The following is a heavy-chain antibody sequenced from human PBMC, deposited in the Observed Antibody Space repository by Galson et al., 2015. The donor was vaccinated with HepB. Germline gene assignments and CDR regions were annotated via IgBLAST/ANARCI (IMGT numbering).Heavy chain of an antibody. V-gene: IGHV4-34*01. D-gene: IGHD3-16*01. CDR3: ARGKRGDYVWGSYYYYMDV. Sequence: LRLSCAASGFTFSRFGMHWARQPPGKGLEWIGEINHRGGTNYNPSLKSRVTISVDTSKNQFSLKLTSVTAADTAVYYCARGKRGDYVWGSYYYYMDVWGKGTTVTVPS. CDR2: INHRGGT. CDR1: GFTFSRFG. J-gene: IGHJ6*03.